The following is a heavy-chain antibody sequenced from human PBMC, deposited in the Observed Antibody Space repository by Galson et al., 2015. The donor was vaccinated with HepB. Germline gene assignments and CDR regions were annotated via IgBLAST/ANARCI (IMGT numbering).Heavy chain of an antibody. D-gene: IGHD2-15*01. J-gene: IGHJ4*02. CDR2: ISDSGGTT. Sequence: SLRLSCAASGFTFSSYAMNWVRQAPGKGLEWVSIISDSGGTTYYADSAKGRFTISRDNAKSTLYLQMNSLRAEDTAVYYCAKDYAPSGGVVVVVAATVSFDYWGQGTLVTVSS. CDR3: AKDYAPSGGVVVVVAATVSFDY. V-gene: IGHV3-23*01. CDR1: GFTFSSYA.